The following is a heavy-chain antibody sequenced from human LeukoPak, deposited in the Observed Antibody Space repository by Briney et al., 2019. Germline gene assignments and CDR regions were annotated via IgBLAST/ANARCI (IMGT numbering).Heavy chain of an antibody. Sequence: PGGSLRLSCTASGFIFSNYWMTWVRQAPGKGLEWVAQINQDGSKEYYIDSVKARFSISRDNARNSLSLQMNSLRAEDTAVHYCVSDGGVRGYDLLDHWGQGTLVTVSS. CDR1: GFIFSNYW. CDR3: VSDGGVRGYDLLDH. CDR2: INQDGSKE. V-gene: IGHV3-7*01. J-gene: IGHJ5*02. D-gene: IGHD5-12*01.